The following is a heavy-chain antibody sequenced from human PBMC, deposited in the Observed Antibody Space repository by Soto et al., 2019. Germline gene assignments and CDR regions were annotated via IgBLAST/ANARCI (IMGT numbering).Heavy chain of an antibody. CDR3: ARAGFLYFSGTFYYYGMEV. CDR2: INHSGST. Sequence: SETLSLTCAVYGGSFSGYYWSWIRQTPGKGLEWIGEINHSGSTNYNPSLKSRVTISVDTSKNQFSLKLSSVTAADTAVYYCARAGFLYFSGTFYYYGMEVRGQGTTVTVPS. CDR1: GGSFSGYY. D-gene: IGHD3-10*01. V-gene: IGHV4-34*01. J-gene: IGHJ6*02.